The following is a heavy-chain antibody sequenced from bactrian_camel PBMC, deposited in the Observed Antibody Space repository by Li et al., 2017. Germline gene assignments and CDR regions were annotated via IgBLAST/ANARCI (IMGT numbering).Heavy chain of an antibody. V-gene: IGHV3S1*01. CDR1: APTFSSSW. D-gene: IGHD3*01. Sequence: VQLVESGGGFVQPGESLRLSCTASAPTFSSSWMFWVRQAPGKGLEWVSTISTGGSGTYYADSVKGRFTMSRDNRKNTLYLQMNSLKPEDTAVYHCAAEPRGSASWGQGTQVTVS. CDR2: ISTGGSGT. J-gene: IGHJ6*01. CDR3: AAEPRGSAS.